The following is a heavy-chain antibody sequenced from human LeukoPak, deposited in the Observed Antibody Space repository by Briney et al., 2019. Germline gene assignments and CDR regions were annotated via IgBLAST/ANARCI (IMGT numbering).Heavy chain of an antibody. CDR1: GFTFSSYS. CDR3: ARGSRGYSYGSDY. D-gene: IGHD5-18*01. J-gene: IGHJ4*02. CDR2: ISSSSSYI. Sequence: GGSLRLSCAASGFTFSSYSMNWVRQAPGKGLEWVSSISSSSSYIYYADSVKGRFTISRGNAKNSLYLQMNSLRAEDTAVYYCARGSRGYSYGSDYWGQGTLVTVSS. V-gene: IGHV3-21*01.